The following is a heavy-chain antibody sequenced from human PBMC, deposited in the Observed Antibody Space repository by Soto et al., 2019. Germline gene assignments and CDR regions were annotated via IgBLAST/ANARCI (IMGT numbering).Heavy chain of an antibody. CDR2: TYYSGST. Sequence: PSETLSLTGTVSVVSSIAYSRNWVRQPPGKGLQWIGYTYYSGSTTYNPSLKRRVTISVDSSKNQFSLKLDSVTPADTAVYYCARVRVTAGKRYFDYWGPGTLVPVSS. J-gene: IGHJ4*02. CDR1: VVSSIAYS. CDR3: ARVRVTAGKRYFDY. D-gene: IGHD6-13*01. V-gene: IGHV4-59*01.